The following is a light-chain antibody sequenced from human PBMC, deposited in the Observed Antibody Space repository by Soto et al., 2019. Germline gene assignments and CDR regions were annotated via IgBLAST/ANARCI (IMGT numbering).Light chain of an antibody. V-gene: IGKV1-5*01. CDR1: QTISNW. CDR3: QQYNTYWT. CDR2: DAS. J-gene: IGKJ1*01. Sequence: DIQMTQSPSTLSASVGDRVTITCRASQTISNWLAWYQQKPGKAPKVLIFDASTLETGVPSRFSGSGSGTEFTLAISGLQSDDFATYYCQQYNTYWTFGPGTKVDIK.